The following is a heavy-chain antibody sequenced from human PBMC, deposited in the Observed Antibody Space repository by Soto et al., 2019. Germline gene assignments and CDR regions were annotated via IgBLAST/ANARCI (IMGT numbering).Heavy chain of an antibody. CDR3: ATEGYGSGGGYFDY. V-gene: IGHV3-21*01. J-gene: IGHJ4*02. D-gene: IGHD3-10*01. Sequence: EVQLVESGGGLVKPGGSLRLSCAASGFTFSTYSMNWVRQAPGKGLEWVSSISASSNSIYYADSVKGRFTISGDNARNSLYLQSNSLRAEDTAVYYCATEGYGSGGGYFDYWGQGPLVTVTS. CDR1: GFTFSTYS. CDR2: ISASSNSI.